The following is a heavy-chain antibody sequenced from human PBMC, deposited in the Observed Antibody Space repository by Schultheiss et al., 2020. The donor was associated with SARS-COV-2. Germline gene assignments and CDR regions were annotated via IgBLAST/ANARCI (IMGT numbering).Heavy chain of an antibody. CDR1: GGSISSYY. J-gene: IGHJ4*02. D-gene: IGHD3-22*01. Sequence: LSCTVSGGSISSYYWSWIRQPPGKGLEWIGEINHSGSTNYNPSLKSRVTISVDTSKNQFSLKLSSVTAADTAVYYCARQGSGYYPDYWGQGTLVTVSS. V-gene: IGHV4-34*01. CDR3: ARQGSGYYPDY. CDR2: INHSGST.